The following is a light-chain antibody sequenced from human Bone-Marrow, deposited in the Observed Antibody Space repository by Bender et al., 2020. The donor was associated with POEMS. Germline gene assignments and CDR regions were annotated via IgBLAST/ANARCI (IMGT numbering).Light chain of an antibody. Sequence: QSVLTQPPSASGTPGQRVTISCSGGSSNIGAHAVNWYQHLPGTAPKLLNYSSHRRPSEVPDRCSGSRSGTAASLAISRVQSEDEADYYCQAWGSSTSHVVFGGGTKLTVL. CDR1: SSNIGAHA. CDR2: SSH. J-gene: IGLJ2*01. CDR3: QAWGSSTSHVV. V-gene: IGLV1-44*01.